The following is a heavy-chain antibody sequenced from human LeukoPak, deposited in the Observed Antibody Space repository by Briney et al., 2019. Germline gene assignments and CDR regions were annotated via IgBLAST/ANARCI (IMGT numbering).Heavy chain of an antibody. D-gene: IGHD6-19*01. CDR1: GFTFSNYN. CDR3: ARESVEAVAGTSDH. V-gene: IGHV3-48*02. J-gene: IGHJ5*02. CDR2: IIISATLI. Sequence: GGSLRLSCAASGFTFSNYNMNWVRQAPGEGLEWVAYIIISATLIYYADSVKGRFTISRDNAKNSLYLQMNSLRDEGTAVYYCARESVEAVAGTSDHWGQGTLITLSS.